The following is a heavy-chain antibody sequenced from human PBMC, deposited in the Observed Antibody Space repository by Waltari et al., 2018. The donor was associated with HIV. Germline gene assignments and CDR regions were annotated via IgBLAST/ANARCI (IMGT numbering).Heavy chain of an antibody. CDR1: GGSISSSSYY. CDR2: IYYSGST. V-gene: IGHV4-39*07. CDR3: ARGPNSSGYLDWYFDL. J-gene: IGHJ2*01. Sequence: QLQLQESGPGLVKPSETLSLTCTVSGGSISSSSYYWAWIRRPPGKGLEWIGSIYYSGSTYYNPSLKSRVTISVDTSKNQFSLKLSSVTAADTAVYYCARGPNSSGYLDWYFDLWGRGTLVTVSS. D-gene: IGHD3-22*01.